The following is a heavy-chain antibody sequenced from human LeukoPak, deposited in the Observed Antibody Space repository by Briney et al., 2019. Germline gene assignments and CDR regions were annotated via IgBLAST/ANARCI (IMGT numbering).Heavy chain of an antibody. J-gene: IGHJ4*02. CDR1: GGTFSIYA. D-gene: IGHD2-2*02. CDR3: ARDWGDCSSTSCYTHLGY. Sequence: GASVKLSCKASGGTFSIYAISWVRQAPAQGLEWMGRIIPILGITNYAQKFQDRLTITADKSTNTAYLELSSLRSEDPAVYDCARDWGDCSSTSCYTHLGYWGQGTLVTVSS. CDR2: IIPILGIT. V-gene: IGHV1-69*04.